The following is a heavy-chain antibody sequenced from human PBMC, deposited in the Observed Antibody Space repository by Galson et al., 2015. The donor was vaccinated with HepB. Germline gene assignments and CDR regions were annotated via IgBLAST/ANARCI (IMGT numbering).Heavy chain of an antibody. D-gene: IGHD3-10*01. CDR1: GFNFSDYY. V-gene: IGHV3-11*05. CDR3: ARVKMDYFGSGSYPRSFYYNYGMDV. J-gene: IGHJ6*02. CDR2: IRSRSRHT. Sequence: SLRLSCAASGFNFSDYYLRWIRQAPGKGLAWVSYIRSRSRHTNYADSVKGRFTISRDNAKSSLYLQMNSLRAEDTAVYYCARVKMDYFGSGSYPRSFYYNYGMDVWGLGTTVTVSS.